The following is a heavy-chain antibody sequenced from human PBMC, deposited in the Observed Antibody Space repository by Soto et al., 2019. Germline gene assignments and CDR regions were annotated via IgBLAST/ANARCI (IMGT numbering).Heavy chain of an antibody. J-gene: IGHJ4*02. CDR1: GDTYGIKG. D-gene: IGHD6-19*01. V-gene: IGHV1-69*12. Sequence: QVQLVQSGAQLKKPGSSVKVSCQASGDTYGIKGISWVRQAPGQGLEWMGGIIPMIRRAKYAQKFQDRVNITADESTSAAYMELHNLTSEDTAVYYCARPRWGDSSGFWVYWGQGTQVTVSS. CDR2: IIPMIRRA. CDR3: ARPRWGDSSGFWVY.